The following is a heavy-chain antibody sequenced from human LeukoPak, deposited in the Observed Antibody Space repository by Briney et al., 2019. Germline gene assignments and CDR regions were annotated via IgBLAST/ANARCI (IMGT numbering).Heavy chain of an antibody. V-gene: IGHV1-8*01. J-gene: IGHJ3*02. CDR1: GYTFTSYD. Sequence: ASVKVSCKASGYTFTSYDINWVRQATGQGLEWMGWMNPNSGNTGYAQKFQGRVTMTRNTSISTAYMELSSLRSEDTAVYYCARAVSITMVRGVPADAFDIWGQGTMVTVSS. D-gene: IGHD3-10*01. CDR3: ARAVSITMVRGVPADAFDI. CDR2: MNPNSGNT.